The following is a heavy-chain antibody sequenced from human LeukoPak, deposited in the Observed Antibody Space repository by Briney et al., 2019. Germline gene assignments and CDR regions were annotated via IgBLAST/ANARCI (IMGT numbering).Heavy chain of an antibody. D-gene: IGHD5-18*01. CDR1: GGSISSYY. Sequence: SETLSLTCTVSGGSISSYYWSWIRQPPGKGLEWIGYIYYSGSTNYNPSLKSRVTISVDTSKNQFSLKLSSVTAADTAAYYCARVFVDTAPDYWGQGTLVTVSS. CDR2: IYYSGST. CDR3: ARVFVDTAPDY. V-gene: IGHV4-59*01. J-gene: IGHJ4*02.